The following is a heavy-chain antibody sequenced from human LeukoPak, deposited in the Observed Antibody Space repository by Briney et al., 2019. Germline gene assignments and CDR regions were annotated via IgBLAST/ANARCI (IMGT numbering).Heavy chain of an antibody. Sequence: PSETLSLTCAVYGGSFSGYYWSWIRQPPGKGLEWIGEINHSGSTNYNPSLKSRVTISVDTSKNQFSLKLSSVTAADTAVYYCARRHVTSSRVGLDYWGQGTLVTVSS. CDR2: INHSGST. CDR3: ARRHVTSSRVGLDY. J-gene: IGHJ4*02. CDR1: GGSFSGYY. D-gene: IGHD2-21*02. V-gene: IGHV4-34*01.